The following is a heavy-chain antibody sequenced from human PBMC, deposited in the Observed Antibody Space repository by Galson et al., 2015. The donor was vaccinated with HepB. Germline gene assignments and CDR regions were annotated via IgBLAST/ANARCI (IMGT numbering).Heavy chain of an antibody. CDR2: LYHDGTT. J-gene: IGHJ4*02. D-gene: IGHD2-8*01. Sequence: ETLSLTCTVSGGSVNNVLYYWAWIRQSPGKGLEWIGSLYHDGTTYYTPSLKSRVTISSDTSRNHLYLNLSSVTAADTAIYYCSEKINGYWGQGTLATVSS. CDR3: SEKINGY. V-gene: IGHV4-39*02. CDR1: GGSVNNVLYY.